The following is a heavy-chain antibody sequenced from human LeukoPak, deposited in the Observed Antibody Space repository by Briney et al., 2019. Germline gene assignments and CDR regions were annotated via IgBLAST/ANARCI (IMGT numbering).Heavy chain of an antibody. J-gene: IGHJ6*02. D-gene: IGHD2-2*01. CDR1: GGSFSGYY. V-gene: IGHV4-34*01. Sequence: PSETLSLTCAVYGGSFSGYYWSWIRQPPGKGLEWIGEINHSGSTNYNPSLKSRVTISVDTSKNQFSLKLSSVTAADTAVYYCASEALGYCSSTSCPPPLFYYYGMDVWGQGTTVTVSS. CDR2: INHSGST. CDR3: ASEALGYCSSTSCPPPLFYYYGMDV.